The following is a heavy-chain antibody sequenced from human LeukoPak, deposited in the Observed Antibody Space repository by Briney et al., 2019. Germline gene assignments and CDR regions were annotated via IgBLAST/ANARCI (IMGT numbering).Heavy chain of an antibody. CDR2: IWYDGSNK. J-gene: IGHJ4*02. CDR1: GFTFRSYG. Sequence: GKSLRPSCAASGFTFRSYGMHWVRQAPGKGLEWVAVIWYDGSNKYYADSVKGRFTISRDNSENTLYLQMNSLRAEDTALYYCASDGIAVDRGIGYFDYWGQGTLVTVSS. CDR3: ASDGIAVDRGIGYFDY. D-gene: IGHD6-13*01. V-gene: IGHV3-33*01.